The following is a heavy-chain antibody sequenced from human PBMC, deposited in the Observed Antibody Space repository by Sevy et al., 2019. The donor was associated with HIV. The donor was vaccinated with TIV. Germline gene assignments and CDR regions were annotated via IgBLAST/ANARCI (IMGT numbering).Heavy chain of an antibody. CDR3: VKEGGGEGGDH. J-gene: IGHJ4*02. Sequence: GGSLRLSCAASGFSYSSYGMHWVRQAPGKGLEGVAYIQYDGSNKDYAASGKGRITISRDNSKNTLDLQMNSLRVEDTAVYYCVKEGGGEGGDHWGQGTLVTVSS. CDR2: IQYDGSNK. D-gene: IGHD2-21*01. V-gene: IGHV3-30*02. CDR1: GFSYSSYG.